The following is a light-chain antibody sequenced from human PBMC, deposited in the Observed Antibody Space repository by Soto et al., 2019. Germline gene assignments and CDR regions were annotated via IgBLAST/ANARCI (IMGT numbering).Light chain of an antibody. CDR2: DAS. CDR3: QQYKNWPPLT. V-gene: IGKV3-15*01. CDR1: QSVSNN. Sequence: ILMTQSPATLSVSPGERATLSCRASQSVSNNLAWYPQKPGQAPRLLIYDASTRATGIPARFSGSGSGTDFTLTISGLQSEDFAVYYCQQYKNWPPLTFGQGTKVEIK. J-gene: IGKJ1*01.